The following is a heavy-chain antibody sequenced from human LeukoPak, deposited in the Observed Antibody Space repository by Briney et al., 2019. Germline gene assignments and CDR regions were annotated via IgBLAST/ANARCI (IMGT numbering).Heavy chain of an antibody. D-gene: IGHD5-18*01. J-gene: IGHJ4*02. CDR3: AKDTGYSYGTVFDY. CDR2: ISWNSGSI. Sequence: PGGSLRLSCAASGFTLDDYAMHWVRHAPGKGLEWVSGISWNSGSIGYADSVKGRFTISRDNAKNSLYLQMNSLRAEDTALYYCAKDTGYSYGTVFDYWGQGTLVTVSS. CDR1: GFTLDDYA. V-gene: IGHV3-9*01.